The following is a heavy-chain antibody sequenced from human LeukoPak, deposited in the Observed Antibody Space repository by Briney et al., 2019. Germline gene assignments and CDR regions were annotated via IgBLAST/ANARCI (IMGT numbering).Heavy chain of an antibody. CDR2: IRHDGINR. Sequence: PGGSLRLSCTASGFTFSDFAMHWVRQAPGKGLEWVTFIRHDGINRNYADSVKGRFTISRDNYKNTLSLQMNRLRAEHTADYYSVLPDVPSTYAIDVWGKGTTVSVSS. CDR3: VLPDVPSTYAIDV. V-gene: IGHV3-30*02. J-gene: IGHJ6*03. D-gene: IGHD1-1*01. CDR1: GFTFSDFA.